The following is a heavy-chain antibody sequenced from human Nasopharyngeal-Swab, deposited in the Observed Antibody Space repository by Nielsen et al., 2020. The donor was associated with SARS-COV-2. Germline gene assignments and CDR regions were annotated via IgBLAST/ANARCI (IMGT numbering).Heavy chain of an antibody. Sequence: SETLSLTCAVYGGSFSGYCWSWIRQPPGKGLEWIGEINHSGSTNYNPSLKSRVTISVDTSKNQFSLKLSSVTAADTAVYYCARGELLDYWGQGTLVTVSS. J-gene: IGHJ4*02. V-gene: IGHV4-34*01. CDR1: GGSFSGYC. CDR2: INHSGST. D-gene: IGHD1-7*01. CDR3: ARGELLDY.